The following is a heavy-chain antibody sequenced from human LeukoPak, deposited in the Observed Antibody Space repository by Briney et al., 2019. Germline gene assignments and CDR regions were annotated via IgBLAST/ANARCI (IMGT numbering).Heavy chain of an antibody. CDR1: GYTLTELS. CDR2: FDPEDGET. V-gene: IGHV1-24*01. J-gene: IGHJ5*02. CDR3: ATTGLEQWLGGMRWFDP. D-gene: IGHD6-19*01. Sequence: ASVKVSCKVSGYTLTELSMHWVRQAPGKGLEWMGGFDPEDGETIYAQKFQGRVTMTEDTSTYTAYMELSSLRSEDTAVYYCATTGLEQWLGGMRWFDPWGQGTLVTVSS.